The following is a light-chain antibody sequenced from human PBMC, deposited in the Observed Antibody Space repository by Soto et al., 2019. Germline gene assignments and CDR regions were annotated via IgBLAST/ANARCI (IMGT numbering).Light chain of an antibody. CDR2: DAS. CDR3: QQYNNWPWT. V-gene: IGKV3-15*01. Sequence: IVMSHSPSTLSVSQGERATLSCRASQSVSNKLALYQRKPGQAPRLLLYDASTRATGIPARFSGSGSGTEFTLTINSLQSEDFAIYYCQQYNNWPWTFGQGTKVDIK. CDR1: QSVSNK. J-gene: IGKJ1*01.